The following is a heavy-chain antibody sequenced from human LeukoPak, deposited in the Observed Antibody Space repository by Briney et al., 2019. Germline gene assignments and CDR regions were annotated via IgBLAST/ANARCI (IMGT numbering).Heavy chain of an antibody. J-gene: IGHJ6*03. D-gene: IGHD1-26*01. CDR3: ATSGSYRFHYYYMDV. Sequence: GGSLRLSCAASGFTFSSYWTSWVRQAPGKGLEWVANIKQDGSEKYYVDSVKGRFTISRDNAKNSLYLQMNSLRAEDTAVYYCATSGSYRFHYYYMDVWGKGTTVTVSS. CDR1: GFTFSSYW. CDR2: IKQDGSEK. V-gene: IGHV3-7*01.